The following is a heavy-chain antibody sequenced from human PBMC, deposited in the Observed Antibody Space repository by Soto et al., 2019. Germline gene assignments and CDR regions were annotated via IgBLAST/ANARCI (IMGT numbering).Heavy chain of an antibody. CDR2: IIPVFGTA. CDR3: AGYFGRSDILTGYFDHYYYGMDV. V-gene: IGHV1-69*01. Sequence: QVQLVQSGAEVKKPGSSVKVSCKSSGGTFNNYAINWVRQAPGQGLEFMAGIIPVFGTANYAEKFQGRVTITADESTSTAYMELSRLRSEDTAVYYCAGYFGRSDILTGYFDHYYYGMDVWGQGTTVTVSS. D-gene: IGHD3-9*01. J-gene: IGHJ6*02. CDR1: GGTFNNYA.